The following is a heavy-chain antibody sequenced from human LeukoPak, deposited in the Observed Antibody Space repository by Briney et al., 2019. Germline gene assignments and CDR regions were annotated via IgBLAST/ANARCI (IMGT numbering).Heavy chain of an antibody. D-gene: IGHD6-13*01. CDR2: IYYSGST. CDR1: GGSISSSSYY. Sequence: SETLSLTCTVSGGSISSSSYYWGWIRQPPGKGLEWIGSIYYSGSTYYNPSLKGRVTISVDTSKNQFSLKLSSVTAADTAVYYCARDRYSSSWYYFDYWGQGTLVTVSS. J-gene: IGHJ4*02. CDR3: ARDRYSSSWYYFDY. V-gene: IGHV4-39*02.